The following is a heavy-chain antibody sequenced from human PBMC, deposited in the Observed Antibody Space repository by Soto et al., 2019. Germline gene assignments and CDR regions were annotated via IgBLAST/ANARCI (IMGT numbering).Heavy chain of an antibody. V-gene: IGHV3-30*18. CDR3: AKGRLVSGAFDI. J-gene: IGHJ3*02. CDR1: GFTFSSYG. CDR2: ISYDGSNK. D-gene: IGHD3-10*01. Sequence: GWSLRLSCAASGFTFSSYGMHWVRQAPGKGLEWVAVISYDGSNKYYADSVKGRFTISRDNSKNTLYLQMNSLRAEDTAVYYCAKGRLVSGAFDIWGQGTMVTVSS.